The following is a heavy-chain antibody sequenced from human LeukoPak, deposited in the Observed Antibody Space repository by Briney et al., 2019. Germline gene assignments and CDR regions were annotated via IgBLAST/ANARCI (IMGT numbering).Heavy chain of an antibody. D-gene: IGHD4-17*01. J-gene: IGHJ3*02. Sequence: GESLKISCKGSGYSFTTYWISWVRQMPGKGLEWMGRIDPTDSHTDYGPSFQGHVTISADKSISTAYLQWSSLKASDSAMYYCARDYGDRSGDTFDIWGQGTMVTVSS. CDR3: ARDYGDRSGDTFDI. CDR1: GYSFTTYW. CDR2: IDPTDSHT. V-gene: IGHV5-10-1*01.